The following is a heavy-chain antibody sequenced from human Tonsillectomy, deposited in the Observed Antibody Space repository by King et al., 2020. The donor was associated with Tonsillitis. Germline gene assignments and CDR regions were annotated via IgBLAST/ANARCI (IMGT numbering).Heavy chain of an antibody. CDR3: ARLLPEYSRSAGCFDY. J-gene: IGHJ4*02. CDR2: IYSSGST. CDR1: GGSIRSHY. D-gene: IGHD6-6*01. Sequence: VQLQESGPGLAKPSETLSLTCTVSGGSIRSHYWSWIRQPPGKGLGWSGDIYSSGSTNYNPSLKSRVTISVDTSKNQFSLKLSSVTAADTAVYYCARLLPEYSRSAGCFDYWGQGTLVTVSS. V-gene: IGHV4-59*08.